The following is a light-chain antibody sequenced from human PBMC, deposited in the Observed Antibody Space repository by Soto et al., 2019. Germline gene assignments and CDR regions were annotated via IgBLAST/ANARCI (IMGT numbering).Light chain of an antibody. Sequence: EIVLTQSPATLYLSPGQRATLSCRASQSVSSSLGWFQHKPCHAPSLLIYDASNRATVIPARFSGSGSGTDFTLTISSLEPEDFAVYYCQQRSNWPPEFGGGTKVEIK. CDR2: DAS. V-gene: IGKV3-11*01. J-gene: IGKJ4*02. CDR1: QSVSSS. CDR3: QQRSNWPPE.